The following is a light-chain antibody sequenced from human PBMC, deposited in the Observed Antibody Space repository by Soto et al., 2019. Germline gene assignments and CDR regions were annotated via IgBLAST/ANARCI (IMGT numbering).Light chain of an antibody. V-gene: IGLV2-18*01. CDR3: SLYTSSSTYV. Sequence: QSVLTQPPSVSGSPGRSVTISCTGTSSDVGSYNRVSWYQQPPGTAPKLMIYEVSNRPSGVPDRFSGSKSGNTASPTISGLQAEDEADYYCSLYTSSSTYVFGTGTKVTVL. CDR1: SSDVGSYNR. J-gene: IGLJ1*01. CDR2: EVS.